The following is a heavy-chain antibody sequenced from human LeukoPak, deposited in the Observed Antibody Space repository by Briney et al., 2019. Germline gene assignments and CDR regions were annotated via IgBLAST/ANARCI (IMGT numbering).Heavy chain of an antibody. D-gene: IGHD4-11*01. J-gene: IGHJ4*02. CDR3: AASKNYDY. Sequence: PGGSLRLSCAASGFTFSSYVMHWVRQAPGKGLEWVAVISYDGSNKYYADSVKGRFTISRDNSKNTLYLQMNSLRAEDTAVYYCAASKNYDYWGQGTLVTVSS. V-gene: IGHV3-30*03. CDR2: ISYDGSNK. CDR1: GFTFSSYV.